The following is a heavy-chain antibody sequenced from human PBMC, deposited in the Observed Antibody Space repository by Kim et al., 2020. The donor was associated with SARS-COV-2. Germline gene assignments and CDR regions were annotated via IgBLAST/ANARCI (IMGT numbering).Heavy chain of an antibody. V-gene: IGHV4-59*01. Sequence: SETLSPTCTVSGGSISSYYWSWIRQPPGKGLEWIGYIYYSGSTNYNPSLKSRVTISVDTSKNQFSLKLSSVTAADTAVYYCARDHREWLQYTANWYFDIWGRGTLVTVSS. CDR1: GGSISSYY. D-gene: IGHD3-3*01. CDR2: IYYSGST. CDR3: ARDHREWLQYTANWYFDI. J-gene: IGHJ2*01.